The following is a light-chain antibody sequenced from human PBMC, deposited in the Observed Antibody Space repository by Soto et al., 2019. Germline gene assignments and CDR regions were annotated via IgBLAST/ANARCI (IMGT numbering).Light chain of an antibody. CDR3: SSYTSSSTRVV. V-gene: IGLV2-14*01. CDR1: SSDISTYNS. CDR2: DVS. Sequence: QSALTQPASVSGSPGQSITISCTGTSSDISTYNSVSWYQQHPGKAPKLMIYDVSNRPSGVSNRFSGSKSGNTASLTISGLQADDEADYYCSSYTSSSTRVVFGGGTKVTVL. J-gene: IGLJ2*01.